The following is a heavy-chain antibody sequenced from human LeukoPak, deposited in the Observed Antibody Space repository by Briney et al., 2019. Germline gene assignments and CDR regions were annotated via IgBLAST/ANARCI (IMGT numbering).Heavy chain of an antibody. CDR2: ISSSSSYI. V-gene: IGHV3-21*01. Sequence: GGSLRLSCAASGFTFSSYSMNWVRQAPGKGLEWVSSISSSSSYIYYADSVKGRFTISRDNAKNSLYLQMNSLRAEDTAVYYCARPGGGKEINDAFDIWGQGTMVTVSS. CDR1: GFTFSSYS. CDR3: ARPGGGKEINDAFDI. D-gene: IGHD3-16*01. J-gene: IGHJ3*02.